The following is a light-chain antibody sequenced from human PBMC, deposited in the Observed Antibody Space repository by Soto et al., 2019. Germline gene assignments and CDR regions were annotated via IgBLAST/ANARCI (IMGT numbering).Light chain of an antibody. V-gene: IGKV3-11*01. Sequence: EIVVTQSPATLSVSPGERATLSCRASQSVSSYLAWYQQKPGQAPRLLIYDASNRATGIPARFSGSGSGTDFTLNISSLEPEDFAVYSCRQRSNWPMTLGQGTRLEIK. J-gene: IGKJ5*01. CDR3: RQRSNWPMT. CDR1: QSVSSY. CDR2: DAS.